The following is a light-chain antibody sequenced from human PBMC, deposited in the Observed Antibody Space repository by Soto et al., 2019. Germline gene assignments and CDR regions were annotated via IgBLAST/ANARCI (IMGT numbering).Light chain of an antibody. CDR1: QSVSSY. J-gene: IGKJ1*01. CDR2: DAS. CDR3: QQRSDWPRT. V-gene: IGKV3-11*01. Sequence: EIVLTQSPATLSLSPGERATLFCRASQSVSSYLAWYQQKPGQAPRLLIYDASNRATGIPARFSGSGSGTDFSLTSSSLEPEDFAVYYCQQRSDWPRTFGQGTKVDI.